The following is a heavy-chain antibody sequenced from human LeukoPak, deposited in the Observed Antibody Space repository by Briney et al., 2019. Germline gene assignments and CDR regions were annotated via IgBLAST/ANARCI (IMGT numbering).Heavy chain of an antibody. J-gene: IGHJ4*02. Sequence: PGGSLRLSCAASGFTFSSYWMHWVRQVPGKGLMWVSRIKTDGSSTSYADSVKGRFTISRDNAKNTLYLQMNSLRVEDTAVYYCARDFMYSITCAGCWGQGTLVTASS. CDR3: ARDFMYSITCAGC. D-gene: IGHD6-13*01. V-gene: IGHV3-74*01. CDR2: IKTDGSST. CDR1: GFTFSSYW.